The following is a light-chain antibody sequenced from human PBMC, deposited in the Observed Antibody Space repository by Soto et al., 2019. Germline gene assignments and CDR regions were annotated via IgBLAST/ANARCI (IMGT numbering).Light chain of an antibody. J-gene: IGLJ3*02. CDR2: GNR. V-gene: IGLV1-40*01. CDR1: NANLGAGYD. Sequence: QSVLTQPPSVSGAPGQRVTISFTGTNANLGAGYDVNWYQQLPGAAPKLVIFGNRNRPSGVPERFSGSKSGTSASLAITGLQAEDEADYYCQAYDYSLTAFVFGGGTKLTVL. CDR3: QAYDYSLTAFV.